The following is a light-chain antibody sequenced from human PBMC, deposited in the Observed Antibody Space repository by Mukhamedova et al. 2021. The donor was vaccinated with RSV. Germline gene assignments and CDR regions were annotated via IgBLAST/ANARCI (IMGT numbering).Light chain of an antibody. V-gene: IGLV2-14*01. CDR1: SSDVGGYNY. Sequence: SCTGSSSDVGGYNYVSWYQHHPGKAPKLMIYEVSNRPSGVSNRFSGSKSGNTASLTISGLQAEDEADYYCSSYTASSTYVFGTG. CDR3: SSYTASSTYV. J-gene: IGLJ1*01. CDR2: EVS.